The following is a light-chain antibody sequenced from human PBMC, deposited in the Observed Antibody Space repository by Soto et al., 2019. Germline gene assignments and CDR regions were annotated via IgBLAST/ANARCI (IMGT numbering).Light chain of an antibody. V-gene: IGKV3-20*01. J-gene: IGKJ2*01. CDR3: QQYGSSPWMYT. CDR1: QTVSSNY. Sequence: EIVLTQSPGTLSLSPGERVTLSCRASQTVSSNYLAWYQQKPGQAPRLLIYAASSRAAGIPDRFSASGSGTDFTLTISRLEPENSAVSYCQQYGSSPWMYTFGQGTKVEIK. CDR2: AAS.